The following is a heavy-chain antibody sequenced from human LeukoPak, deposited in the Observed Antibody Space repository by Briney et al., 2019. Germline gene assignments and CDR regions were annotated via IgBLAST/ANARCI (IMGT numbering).Heavy chain of an antibody. CDR2: IWYDGTNK. V-gene: IGHV3-30*02. D-gene: IGHD5-18*01. J-gene: IGHJ6*02. Sequence: GGSLRLSCAASGFTFSNYAMHWVRQAPGKGLEWVAVIWYDGTNKYYADSVKGRFTISRDNSKKTLYLQVNSLRAEDTAVYYCAKDPCGGYNYAFTYYAMDVWGQGTTVTVSS. CDR1: GFTFSNYA. CDR3: AKDPCGGYNYAFTYYAMDV.